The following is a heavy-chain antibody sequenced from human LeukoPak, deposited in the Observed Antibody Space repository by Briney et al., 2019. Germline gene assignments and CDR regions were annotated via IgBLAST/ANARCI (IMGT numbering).Heavy chain of an antibody. Sequence: PGGSLRLSCAASGFTFSSYEMNWVRQAPGKGLEWVSYISSSGSTIYYADSVKGRFTISRDNAKNSLYLQMNSLRAENTAVYYCAREGRYFLLWGQGTLVTVSS. J-gene: IGHJ4*02. CDR2: ISSSGSTI. V-gene: IGHV3-48*03. D-gene: IGHD3-9*01. CDR3: AREGRYFLL. CDR1: GFTFSSYE.